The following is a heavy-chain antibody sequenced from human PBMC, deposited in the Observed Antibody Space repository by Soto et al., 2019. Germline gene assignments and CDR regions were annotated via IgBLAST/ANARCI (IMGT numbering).Heavy chain of an antibody. D-gene: IGHD2-21*02. V-gene: IGHV3-74*01. CDR2: IHSDGSST. CDR3: AGGDKGGFDL. J-gene: IGHJ3*01. CDR1: GFTFNYYW. Sequence: EVQLVESEGGLVQRGGSLRLSCAASGFTFNYYWMHWVRQAPGQGLVWVSHIHSDGSSTTYADSVKGRFTISRDNAKNTLYLQMNSLRAEDRAVYYCAGGDKGGFDLWGQGTTVTVSS.